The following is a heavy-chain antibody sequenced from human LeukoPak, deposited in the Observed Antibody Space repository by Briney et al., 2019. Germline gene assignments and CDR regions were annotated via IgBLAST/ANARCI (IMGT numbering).Heavy chain of an antibody. CDR3: ARDRSPWFGELFRFRSRYYFDY. Sequence: GASVKVSCKASGYTFTGYYMHWVRQAPGQGLEWMGWINPNSGGTNYAQKFQGRVTMTRDTSISTAYMELSRLRSDDTAVYYCARDRSPWFGELFRFRSRYYFDYWGQGTLVTVSS. CDR2: INPNSGGT. CDR1: GYTFTGYY. D-gene: IGHD3-10*01. J-gene: IGHJ4*02. V-gene: IGHV1-2*02.